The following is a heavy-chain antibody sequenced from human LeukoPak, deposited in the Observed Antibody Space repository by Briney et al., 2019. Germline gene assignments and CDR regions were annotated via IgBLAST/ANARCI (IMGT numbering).Heavy chain of an antibody. CDR3: AANGGGDSGYGNFDY. CDR1: GFTFDDYA. Sequence: GGPLRLSCAVSGFTFDDYAMHWVRQVPGKGLEWVSGISWNSDTIGYADSVKGRFTISRDNAKNSLYLQMNSLRAEDTAFYYCAANGGGDSGYGNFDYWGQGTLVTVSS. D-gene: IGHD5-12*01. V-gene: IGHV3-9*01. J-gene: IGHJ4*02. CDR2: ISWNSDTI.